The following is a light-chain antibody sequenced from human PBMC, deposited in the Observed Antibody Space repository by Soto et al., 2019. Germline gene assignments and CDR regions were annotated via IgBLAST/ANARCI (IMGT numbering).Light chain of an antibody. CDR1: SSDVGGYNY. CDR2: DVS. V-gene: IGLV2-14*01. Sequence: QSVLTQPASVSGSPGQSITISCTGTSSDVGGYNYVSWYQQHPGTAPKLMIYDVSNRPSGVSNRFSGSKSDNTASLTISGLQAEDEADYYCSSYTSSSWVFGGGTQLTVL. J-gene: IGLJ3*02. CDR3: SSYTSSSWV.